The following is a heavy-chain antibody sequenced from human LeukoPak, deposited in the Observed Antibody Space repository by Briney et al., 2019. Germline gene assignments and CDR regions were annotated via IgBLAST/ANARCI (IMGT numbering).Heavy chain of an antibody. V-gene: IGHV3-23*01. CDR1: GFTFSSYA. Sequence: GGSLRLSCAASGFTFSSYAMTWVRQAPGRGLEWVSTISTSGGSTYYADSVKGRFTISRDNSKNTLYLQMNSLRAEDTAVYYCAKRAVPGTKHFDYWGQGTLVTVSS. J-gene: IGHJ4*02. D-gene: IGHD6-19*01. CDR3: AKRAVPGTKHFDY. CDR2: ISTSGGST.